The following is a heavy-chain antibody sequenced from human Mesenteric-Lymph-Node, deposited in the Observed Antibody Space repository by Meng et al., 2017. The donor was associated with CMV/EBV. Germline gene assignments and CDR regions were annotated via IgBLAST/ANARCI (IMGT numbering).Heavy chain of an antibody. CDR3: ARGGDYYDSSGYYYFDY. Sequence: SETLSLTCTVSGGSISSYYWSWIRQPPGKGLEWIGYIYYSGSTNYNPSLKSRVTISVDTSKNQFSLKLSSVTAADTAVYYCARGGDYYDSSGYYYFDYWGQGTLVTVS. V-gene: IGHV4-59*01. CDR2: IYYSGST. J-gene: IGHJ4*02. D-gene: IGHD3-22*01. CDR1: GGSISSYY.